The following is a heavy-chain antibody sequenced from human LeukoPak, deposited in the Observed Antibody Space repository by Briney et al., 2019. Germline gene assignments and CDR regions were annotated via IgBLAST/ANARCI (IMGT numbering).Heavy chain of an antibody. CDR1: GFTFSSYA. J-gene: IGHJ4*02. Sequence: GASLRLSCAASGFTFSSYAMSWVRQAPGKGLEWVSAISGSGGSTYYADSVKGRFTISRDNSKNTLYLQMNSLRAEDTAVYYCAKDGRGWPAYFDYWGQGTLVTVSS. D-gene: IGHD2-15*01. V-gene: IGHV3-23*01. CDR3: AKDGRGWPAYFDY. CDR2: ISGSGGST.